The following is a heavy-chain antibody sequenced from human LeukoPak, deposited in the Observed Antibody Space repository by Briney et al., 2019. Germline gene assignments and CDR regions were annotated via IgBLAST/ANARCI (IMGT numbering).Heavy chain of an antibody. CDR2: IYYSGST. CDR3: ARRYYYGSGSYSVLDY. J-gene: IGHJ4*02. D-gene: IGHD3-10*01. V-gene: IGHV4-39*01. Sequence: SETLSLTCTVSGGSISSSSYYWGWIRQPPGKGLEWIGSIYYSGSTYYNPSLKSRVTISVDTSKNQFSLKLSSVTAADTAVYYCARRYYYGSGSYSVLDYWGQGTLVTVSS. CDR1: GGSISSSSYY.